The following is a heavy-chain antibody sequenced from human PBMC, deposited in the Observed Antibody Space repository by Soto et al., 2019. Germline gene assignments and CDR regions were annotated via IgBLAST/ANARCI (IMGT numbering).Heavy chain of an antibody. Sequence: SETLSLTCSVSSGSISTSGYYWGWIRQPPGTGLAWIGGISYSGSTYYNPSLKSRLTISVDTSKNHFSLKLTSVTAADTAVYFCARRGSRLSVAVAAFDYWSQGTLVTVS. CDR2: ISYSGST. CDR1: SGSISTSGYY. D-gene: IGHD6-19*01. J-gene: IGHJ4*02. V-gene: IGHV4-39*02. CDR3: ARRGSRLSVAVAAFDY.